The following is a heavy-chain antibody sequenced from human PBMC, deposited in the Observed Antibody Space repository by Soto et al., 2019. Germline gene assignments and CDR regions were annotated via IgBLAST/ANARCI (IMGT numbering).Heavy chain of an antibody. CDR2: IYHSGST. CDR3: ARVWWHSSSWYVSYFQH. CDR1: GGSIRSSNW. V-gene: IGHV4-4*02. J-gene: IGHJ1*01. Sequence: QVQLQESGPGLVKPSGTLSLTCAVSGGSIRSSNWWSWVRQPPGKGLEWIGEIYHSGSTNYNPSLKSRVTISVDKSKNQFSLKLSSVTAADTAVYYCARVWWHSSSWYVSYFQHWGQGTLVTVSS. D-gene: IGHD6-13*01.